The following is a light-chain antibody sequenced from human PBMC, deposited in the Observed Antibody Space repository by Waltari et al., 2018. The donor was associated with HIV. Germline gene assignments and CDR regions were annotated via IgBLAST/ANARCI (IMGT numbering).Light chain of an antibody. J-gene: IGLJ2*01. CDR1: DLNDNEY. V-gene: IGLV2-14*01. Sequence: HSTLTQPASVSGSPGQSITISCDLNDNEYVSWYQRHPGKAPKVIIFEVTNRPSGLAKRFSGAKSGNTATLTISGLQPEDEADYFCTSYISGTSPVFGRGTRVTVL. CDR2: EVT. CDR3: TSYISGTSPV.